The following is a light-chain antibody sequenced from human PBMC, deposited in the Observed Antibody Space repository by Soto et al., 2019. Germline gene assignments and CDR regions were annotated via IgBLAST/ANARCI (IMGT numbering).Light chain of an antibody. J-gene: IGKJ1*01. CDR3: QHRSNWPWT. V-gene: IGKV3-11*01. CDR1: QSVSSY. Sequence: EIVLTQSPATLSLSPGERATLSCRASQSVSSYLVWYQQKPGQAPRLLIYDASNRATGIPARFSGSGSGTDFTLTISSLEPEDFAVYYCQHRSNWPWTFDQGTKVEIK. CDR2: DAS.